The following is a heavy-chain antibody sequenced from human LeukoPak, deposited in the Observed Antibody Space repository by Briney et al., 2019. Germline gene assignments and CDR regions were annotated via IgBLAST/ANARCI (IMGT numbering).Heavy chain of an antibody. V-gene: IGHV1-18*01. CDR1: GYTFTSYG. CDR3: ARVSPQGDAFDI. J-gene: IGHJ3*02. Sequence: ASVKVSCKAFGYTFTSYGISWVRQAPGQGLEWMGWISAYNGNTNYAQKLQGRVTMTTDTSTSTAYMELRSLRSDDTAVYYCARVSPQGDAFDIWGQGTMVTVSS. CDR2: ISAYNGNT.